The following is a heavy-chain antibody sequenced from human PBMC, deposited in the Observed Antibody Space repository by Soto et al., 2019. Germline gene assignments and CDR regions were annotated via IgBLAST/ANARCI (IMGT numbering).Heavy chain of an antibody. V-gene: IGHV3-23*01. CDR2: ISYSGSTP. Sequence: GGSLRLSCAASGFTFSDYVMTWVRQAPGKGLEGVSAISYSGSTPHYADSVKGRFTISRDNSKNTLYLQMNSLRAEDTAIYYCERILRPRIHSYYYGVDVWGRETTVTVSS. CDR3: ERILRPRIHSYYYGVDV. CDR1: GFTFSDYV. J-gene: IGHJ6*02. D-gene: IGHD2-15*01.